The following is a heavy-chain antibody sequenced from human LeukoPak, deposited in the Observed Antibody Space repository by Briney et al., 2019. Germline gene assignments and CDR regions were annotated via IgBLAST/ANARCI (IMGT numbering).Heavy chain of an antibody. J-gene: IGHJ4*02. CDR3: AGEPRSLAH. Sequence: PGGSLRLSCAVSGFNFWMSWVRQAPGKGLEWVASIKEDGSDKYYLDSVKGRLTISRINAEKSLYLQMNNLKVEDTAVYYCAGEPRSLAHWGQGTLVTVSS. V-gene: IGHV3-7*01. CDR1: GFNFW. CDR2: IKEDGSDK.